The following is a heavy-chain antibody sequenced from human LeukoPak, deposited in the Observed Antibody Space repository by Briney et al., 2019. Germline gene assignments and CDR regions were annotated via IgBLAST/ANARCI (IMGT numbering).Heavy chain of an antibody. CDR3: AKRGYYYDSSGYYSRTYFDY. J-gene: IGHJ4*02. Sequence: PGRSLRLSCVVSGFTFSSYGMHWVRQAPGKGLEWVAVISYEGSNKYYADSVKGRFTISRGNSKNTLYLQMNSLRAEDTAVYYCAKRGYYYDSSGYYSRTYFDYWGQGTLVIVSS. D-gene: IGHD3-22*01. V-gene: IGHV3-30*18. CDR1: GFTFSSYG. CDR2: ISYEGSNK.